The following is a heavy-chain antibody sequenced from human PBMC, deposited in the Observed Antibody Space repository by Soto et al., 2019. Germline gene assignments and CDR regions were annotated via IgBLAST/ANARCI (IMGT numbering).Heavy chain of an antibody. CDR2: ISAYNGNT. D-gene: IGHD3-10*01. CDR3: ASWYDGSGSYYDSDY. CDR1: GYTFTSYG. Sequence: ASVKVSCKASGYTFTSYGITWVRRAPGQGLEWMGWISAYNGNTNYAQKLQGRVTMTTDTSTSTAYMELRSLRSDDTAVYYCASWYDGSGSYYDSDYWGQGTLVTVSS. J-gene: IGHJ4*02. V-gene: IGHV1-18*01.